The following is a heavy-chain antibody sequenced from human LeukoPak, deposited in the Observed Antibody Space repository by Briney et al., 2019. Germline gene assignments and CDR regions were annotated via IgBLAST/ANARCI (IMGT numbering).Heavy chain of an antibody. CDR1: GFTLSNNA. CDR3: AKDQINWAYDY. Sequence: GSLRLSWVASGFTLSNNAMSWVRPAPGKGLEWVSAIGGSDGSTNYADSVKGRFTISRDISKNTLYLQMNSLRAEDTAVYYCAKDQINWAYDYWGQGTLVTVSS. J-gene: IGHJ4*02. CDR2: IGGSDGST. D-gene: IGHD1-1*01. V-gene: IGHV3-23*01.